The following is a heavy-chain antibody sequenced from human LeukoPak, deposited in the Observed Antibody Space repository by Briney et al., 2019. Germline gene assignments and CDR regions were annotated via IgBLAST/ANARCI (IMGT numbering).Heavy chain of an antibody. D-gene: IGHD6-13*01. Sequence: SQTLSLTCTVSGGSISSGSYYWSWIRQPAGKGLEWIVRIYTSGSTNYNPSLKSRVTKSIDTSQTHFSLKLSSMTAADTAVYYYASGGPSSSWTYYYYYMDVWGKGTTVTVSS. CDR2: IYTSGST. CDR1: GGSISSGSYY. CDR3: ASGGPSSSWTYYYYYMDV. J-gene: IGHJ6*03. V-gene: IGHV4-61*02.